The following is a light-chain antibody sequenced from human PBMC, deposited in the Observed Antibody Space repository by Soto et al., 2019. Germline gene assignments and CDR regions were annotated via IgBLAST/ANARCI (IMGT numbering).Light chain of an antibody. CDR3: AVWDDGLHGWV. V-gene: IGLV1-44*01. CDR2: ANY. Sequence: QSVLTQPPSASGTPGQRVTISCSGSDSNIGSNTVNWYLHLPGAAPKLLIYANYQRPSGVPDRFSGSKSVTSASLAIGGLQSDDEDHYYCAVWDDGLHGWVFGGGTKLTVL. CDR1: DSNIGSNT. J-gene: IGLJ3*02.